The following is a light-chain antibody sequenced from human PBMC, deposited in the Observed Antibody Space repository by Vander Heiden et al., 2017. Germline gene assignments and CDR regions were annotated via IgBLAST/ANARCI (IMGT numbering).Light chain of an antibody. V-gene: IGLV3-1*01. CDR2: QDS. CDR1: KLGDKY. J-gene: IGLJ2*01. CDR3: QAWDSSTVV. Sequence: SYELTQPPSVSVSPGPTASITCSGDKLGDKYACWYQQKPGQSPVLVIYQDSKRPSGIPERFSGSNSGNTATLTISGTQAMDEADYYCQAWDSSTVVFGGGTNLTVL.